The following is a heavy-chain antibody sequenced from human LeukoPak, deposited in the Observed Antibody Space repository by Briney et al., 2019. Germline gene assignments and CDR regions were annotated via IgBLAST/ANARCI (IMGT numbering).Heavy chain of an antibody. Sequence: SETLSLTCTVSGGSISSGGYYWSWIRQHPGKGLEWIGYIYYSGSTYYNPSLKSRVTISVDTSKNQFSLKLSSVTAADTAVYYCARGRDGYNYHFGYWGQGTLVTVSS. V-gene: IGHV4-31*03. CDR3: ARGRDGYNYHFGY. CDR2: IYYSGST. D-gene: IGHD5-24*01. CDR1: GGSISSGGYY. J-gene: IGHJ4*02.